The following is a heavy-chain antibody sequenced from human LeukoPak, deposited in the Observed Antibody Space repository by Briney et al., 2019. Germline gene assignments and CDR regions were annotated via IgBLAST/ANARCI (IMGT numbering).Heavy chain of an antibody. J-gene: IGHJ2*01. CDR2: IGDNGGST. Sequence: GGSLRLSCAASGFTVSSNYMNWVRQAPGKGLEWVSGIGDNGGSTYYADSVKGRFTISRDNSKNTVYLQMNSLRAEDTALYYCAGGYDFGYPYWYFDLWGRGTLVTVSS. CDR3: AGGYDFGYPYWYFDL. V-gene: IGHV3-23*01. CDR1: GFTVSSNY. D-gene: IGHD5-18*01.